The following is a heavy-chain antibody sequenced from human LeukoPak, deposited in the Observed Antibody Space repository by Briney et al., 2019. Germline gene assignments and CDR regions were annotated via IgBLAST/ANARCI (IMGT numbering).Heavy chain of an antibody. J-gene: IGHJ4*02. D-gene: IGHD2-2*01. CDR1: GFTFNNYG. CDR2: ISYEGRNI. CDR3: AKGPLRGTAAAIDY. V-gene: IGHV3-30*18. Sequence: PGGSLRLSCAVSGFTFNNYGMHWVRQAPGKGLEWVAVISYEGRNIHYPDSVKGRFTISRDISTDTLWLQMDSLRTEDTAVYYCAKGPLRGTAAAIDYWGQGTLVTVSS.